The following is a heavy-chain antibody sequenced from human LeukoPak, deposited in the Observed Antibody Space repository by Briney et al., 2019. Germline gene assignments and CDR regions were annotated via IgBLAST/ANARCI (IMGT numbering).Heavy chain of an antibody. V-gene: IGHV3-7*01. J-gene: IGHJ4*02. Sequence: PGGSLGLSCAASGFTFSSYWMGWVRQAPGKGLEWVANIKQDGGEKYYVDPVKGRFTISRDNAKNSLDLQMNSLRAEDTALYYCARIRWAGGTWAFDYWGQGTLVTVSS. CDR1: GFTFSSYW. CDR3: ARIRWAGGTWAFDY. CDR2: IKQDGGEK. D-gene: IGHD1-26*01.